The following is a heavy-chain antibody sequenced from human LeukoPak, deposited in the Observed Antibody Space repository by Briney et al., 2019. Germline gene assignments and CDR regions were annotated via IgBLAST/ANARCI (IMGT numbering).Heavy chain of an antibody. V-gene: IGHV4-38-2*02. CDR2: IYHSGLI. CDR3: ARHDSSGPYNAFDI. CDR1: GYSISSGYY. D-gene: IGHD3-22*01. J-gene: IGHJ3*02. Sequence: SETLSLTCTVSGYSISSGYYWGWIRQPPGKGLEWIANIYHSGLIYYNPSLKSRVTISGDTSKNQFSLKLSSATAADTAVYYCARHDSSGPYNAFDIWGQGTMVTVSS.